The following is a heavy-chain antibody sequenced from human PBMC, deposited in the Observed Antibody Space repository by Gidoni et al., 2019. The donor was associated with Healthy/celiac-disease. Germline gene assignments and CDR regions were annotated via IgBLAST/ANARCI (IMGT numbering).Heavy chain of an antibody. Sequence: QVQLQQWGAGLLKPSETLSLTCAVYGGSFSGYYWSWIRQPPGKGLEWIGEINHSGSTNYNPSLKSRVTISVDTSKNQFSLKLSSVTAADTSVYYCARGLRILFAVAVVPYFDYWGQGTLVTVSS. CDR3: ARGLRILFAVAVVPYFDY. CDR2: INHSGST. CDR1: GGSFSGYY. D-gene: IGHD6-19*01. V-gene: IGHV4-34*01. J-gene: IGHJ4*02.